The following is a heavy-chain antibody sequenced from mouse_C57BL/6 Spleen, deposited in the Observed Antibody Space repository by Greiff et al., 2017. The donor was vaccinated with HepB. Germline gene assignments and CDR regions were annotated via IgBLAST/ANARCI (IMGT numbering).Heavy chain of an antibody. CDR2: ISDGGSYT. CDR3: ARDRTTVVARGYFDY. J-gene: IGHJ2*01. V-gene: IGHV5-4*01. D-gene: IGHD1-1*01. CDR1: GFTFSSYA. Sequence: EVQLVESGGGLVKPGGSLKLSCAASGFTFSSYAMSWVRQTPEKRLEWVATISDGGSYTYYPDNVKGRFTISRDNAKNNLYLQMSHLKSEDTAMYYCARDRTTVVARGYFDYWGQGTTLTVSS.